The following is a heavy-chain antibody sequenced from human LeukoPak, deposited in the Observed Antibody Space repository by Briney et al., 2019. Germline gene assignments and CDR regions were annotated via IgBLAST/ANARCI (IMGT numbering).Heavy chain of an antibody. CDR1: GGSFSGYY. CDR2: INHSGST. Sequence: SETLSLTCAVYGGSFSGYYWSWIRQPPGKGLEWIGEINHSGSTNYNPSLKSRVTISVDTSKNQFSLKLSSVTAADTAVCYCARGPRYFDRYYYYGMDVWGKGTTVTVSS. D-gene: IGHD3-9*01. J-gene: IGHJ6*04. V-gene: IGHV4-34*01. CDR3: ARGPRYFDRYYYYGMDV.